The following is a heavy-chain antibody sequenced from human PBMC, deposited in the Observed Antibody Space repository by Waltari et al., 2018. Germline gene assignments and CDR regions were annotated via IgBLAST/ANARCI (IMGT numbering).Heavy chain of an antibody. D-gene: IGHD1-1*01. J-gene: IGHJ6*02. CDR1: GYSFTRYG. CDR3: ARVDDPAWHGMDV. V-gene: IGHV1-18*01. Sequence: QVHLVQSGPEVKKPGASVTVSCKASGYSFTRYGISWVGKAPGQGLEWMGWIGVYNRKTNYAQKVQGRVTVTTDMSTSTVYMELRSLRSDDTAVYYCARVDDPAWHGMDVWGQGTTVTVSS. CDR2: IGVYNRKT.